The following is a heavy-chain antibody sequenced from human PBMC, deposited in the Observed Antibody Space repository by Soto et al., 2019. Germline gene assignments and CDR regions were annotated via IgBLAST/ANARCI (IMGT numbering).Heavy chain of an antibody. CDR3: AREQTYYYGSGGDSYGMDL. Sequence: GASVKVSCKASGGTFSSYAISWVRQAPGQGLEWMGGIIPIFGTANYAQKFQGRVTITADESTSTAYMELSSLRSEDTAVYYCAREQTYYYGSGGDSYGMDLWGQGTTVTVSS. CDR1: GGTFSSYA. CDR2: IIPIFGTA. J-gene: IGHJ6*02. V-gene: IGHV1-69*13. D-gene: IGHD3-10*01.